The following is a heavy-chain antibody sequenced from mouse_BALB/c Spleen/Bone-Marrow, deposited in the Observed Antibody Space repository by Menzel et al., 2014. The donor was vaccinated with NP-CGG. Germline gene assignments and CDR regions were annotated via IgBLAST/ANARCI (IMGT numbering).Heavy chain of an antibody. CDR1: GFTFSDYY. Sequence: EVKLMESGGGFVKPGGSLKLSCAASGFTFSDYYMYWVRQTPEKRLEWVATISDGGSYTYYPDSVKGRFTISRDNAKNNLYPQMSSLKSEDTAMYYCARGSSYFDYWGQGTTLTVSS. CDR3: ARGSSYFDY. CDR2: ISDGGSYT. D-gene: IGHD1-1*01. J-gene: IGHJ2*01. V-gene: IGHV5-4*02.